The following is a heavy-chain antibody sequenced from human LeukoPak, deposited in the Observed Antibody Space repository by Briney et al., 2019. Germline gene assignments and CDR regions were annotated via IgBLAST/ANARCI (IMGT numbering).Heavy chain of an antibody. Sequence: SETLSLTCAVYGGSFSGYYWSWIRQPPGKGLEWIGEINHSGSTNYNPSLKSRVTMSVDTSKNQFSLKLSSVTAADTAVYYCARGEEWELLYGYWGQGTLVTVSS. J-gene: IGHJ4*02. V-gene: IGHV4-34*01. CDR3: ARGEEWELLYGY. CDR1: GGSFSGYY. D-gene: IGHD1-26*01. CDR2: INHSGST.